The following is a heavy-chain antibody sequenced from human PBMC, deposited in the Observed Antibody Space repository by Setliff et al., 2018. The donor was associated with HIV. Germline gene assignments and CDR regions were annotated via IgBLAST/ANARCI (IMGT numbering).Heavy chain of an antibody. CDR2: IRNDGGAI. CDR1: GFTFDDYN. V-gene: IGHV3-43*01. CDR3: AKDWGSRLSYSFYYMDV. J-gene: IGHJ6*03. D-gene: IGHD7-27*01. Sequence: PGGSLRLSCSASGFTFDDYNMHWVRQAPGKGLEWVSIIRNDGGAISYAESVKGRFTISRDNSRNTLYLQMNSLRTEDTAVYYCAKDWGSRLSYSFYYMDVWGKGTTVTVSS.